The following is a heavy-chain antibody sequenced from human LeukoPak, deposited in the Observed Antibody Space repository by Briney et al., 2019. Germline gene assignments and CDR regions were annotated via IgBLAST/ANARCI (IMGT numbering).Heavy chain of an antibody. CDR1: GYTFTSYD. CDR2: MNPNSGNT. D-gene: IGHD3-10*01. J-gene: IGHJ5*02. CDR3: ARDSLLWFGELLVARWFDP. Sequence: ASVKVSCKASGYTFTSYDINWVRQATGQGLEWMGWMNPNSGNTGYARKFQGRVTMTRNTSISTAYMELSSLRSEDTAVYYCARDSLLWFGELLVARWFDPWGQGTLVTVSS. V-gene: IGHV1-8*01.